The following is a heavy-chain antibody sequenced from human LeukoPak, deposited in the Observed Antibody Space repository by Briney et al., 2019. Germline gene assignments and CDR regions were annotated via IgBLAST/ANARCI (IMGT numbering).Heavy chain of an antibody. V-gene: IGHV1-2*02. CDR2: INPNSGGT. Sequence: ASVKVSCKASGYTFTGYYMHWVPQAPGQGLEWMGWINPNSGGTNYAQKFQGRVTMTRDTSISTAYMELSRLRSDDTAVYYCASSRFGIAAAAPKGGVDYSGQGTLVSVSS. J-gene: IGHJ4*02. CDR1: GYTFTGYY. CDR3: ASSRFGIAAAAPKGGVDY. D-gene: IGHD6-13*01.